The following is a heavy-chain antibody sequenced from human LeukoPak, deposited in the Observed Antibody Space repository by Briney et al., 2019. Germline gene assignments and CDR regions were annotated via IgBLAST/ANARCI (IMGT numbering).Heavy chain of an antibody. Sequence: SETLSLTCTVSGGSISSSSYYWGWIRPPPGKGLEWIGSIYYSGSTYYNPSLKSRVTISVDTSKNQFSLKLSSVTAADTAVYYCARKAFYSSGRPHNYYYGMDVWGQGTTVTVSS. D-gene: IGHD6-19*01. V-gene: IGHV4-39*01. CDR1: GGSISSSSYY. CDR2: IYYSGST. J-gene: IGHJ6*02. CDR3: ARKAFYSSGRPHNYYYGMDV.